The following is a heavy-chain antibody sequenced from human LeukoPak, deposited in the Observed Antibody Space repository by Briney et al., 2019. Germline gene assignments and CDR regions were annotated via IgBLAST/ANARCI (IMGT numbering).Heavy chain of an antibody. J-gene: IGHJ4*02. V-gene: IGHV3-23*01. CDR2: FSAGGSNT. D-gene: IGHD6-19*01. CDR3: ARMTTGWQFDY. Sequence: GGSLRLSCGASGYTFSSYAMTWARQAPGKGLEWVSTFSAGGSNTYSADSVKGRFTISRDNSKNMVYLQMDSVRAEDTAVYYCARMTTGWQFDYWGQGTLVTVSS. CDR1: GYTFSSYA.